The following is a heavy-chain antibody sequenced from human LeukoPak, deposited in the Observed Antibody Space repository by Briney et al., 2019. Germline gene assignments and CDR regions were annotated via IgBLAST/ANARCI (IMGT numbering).Heavy chain of an antibody. CDR3: ARAKAGTTPFDY. CDR1: GGSITSYY. CDR2: IYYTGST. Sequence: SETLSLTCTVSGGSITSYYWTWIRQPPGKGLEWIGYIYYTGSTNYNPSLKSRVTISVDTSKNQFSLDLSSVTAADTAVYYCARAKAGTTPFDYWGQGTLVTVSS. D-gene: IGHD1-7*01. J-gene: IGHJ4*02. V-gene: IGHV4-59*08.